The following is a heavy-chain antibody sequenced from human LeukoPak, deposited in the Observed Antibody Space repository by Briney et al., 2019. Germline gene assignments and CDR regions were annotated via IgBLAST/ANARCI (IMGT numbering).Heavy chain of an antibody. Sequence: ASVKVSCKASGYTFTGYYMHWVRQAPGQGLEWMGWINPNSGGTNYAQKFQGRVTTTRDTSISTAYMELSRLRSDDTAVYYCARDESRDGYNLFDYWGQGTLVTVSS. CDR3: ARDESRDGYNLFDY. CDR1: GYTFTGYY. J-gene: IGHJ4*02. CDR2: INPNSGGT. D-gene: IGHD5-24*01. V-gene: IGHV1-2*02.